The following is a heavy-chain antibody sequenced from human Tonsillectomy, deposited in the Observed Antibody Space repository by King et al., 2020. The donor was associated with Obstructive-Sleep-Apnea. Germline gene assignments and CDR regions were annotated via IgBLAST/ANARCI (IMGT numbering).Heavy chain of an antibody. D-gene: IGHD6-19*01. CDR1: GFTFSSYG. Sequence: QLVQSGGGVVQPGRSLRLSCAASGFTFSSYGMHWVRQAPGKGLEWVAVISYDGSNKYYADSVKGRFTISRDNSKNTLYLQMNSLRAEDTAVYYCAKDWGRIAVALESWTFDYWGQGTLVTVSS. V-gene: IGHV3-30*18. J-gene: IGHJ4*02. CDR2: ISYDGSNK. CDR3: AKDWGRIAVALESWTFDY.